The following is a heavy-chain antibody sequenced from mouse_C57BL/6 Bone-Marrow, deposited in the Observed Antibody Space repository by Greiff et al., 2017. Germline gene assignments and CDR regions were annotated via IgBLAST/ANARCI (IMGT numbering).Heavy chain of an antibody. CDR3: ARHPCMTTVSHWYFDV. Sequence: EVKLVESGGDLVKPGGSLKLSCAASGFTFSSYGMSWVRQTPDKRLEWVATISSGGSYTYYPDSVKGRFTMSRDTAKNTLYLQMSSLKSENTAMYYCARHPCMTTVSHWYFDVWGTGTTVTVAS. J-gene: IGHJ1*03. CDR1: GFTFSSYG. CDR2: ISSGGSYT. D-gene: IGHD1-1*01. V-gene: IGHV5-6*01.